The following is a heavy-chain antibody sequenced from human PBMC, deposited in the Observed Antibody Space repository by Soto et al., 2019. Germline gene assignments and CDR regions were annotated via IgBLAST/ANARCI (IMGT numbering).Heavy chain of an antibody. D-gene: IGHD3-16*02. J-gene: IGHJ5*02. CDR1: NGSLRPYY. V-gene: IGHV4-59*12. CDR3: ARVPAMGGVISHWVDP. Sequence: SETLCLTCTVSNGSLRPYYWSCIRQPPGKGLEWIGYIYYNGNTKYNPSLKSRVTISLGTSKNEFSLRLTSVTAADTSVYFCARVPAMGGVISHWVDPWSPGTLVTVS. CDR2: IYYNGNT.